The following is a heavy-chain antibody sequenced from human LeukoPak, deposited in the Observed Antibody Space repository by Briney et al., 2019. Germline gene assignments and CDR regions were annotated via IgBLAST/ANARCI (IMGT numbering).Heavy chain of an antibody. Sequence: GASVKVSCKASGGTFSSYAISWVRQAPGQGLEWMGRIIPILGIANYAQKLQGRVTITADKSTSTAYMELSSLRSEDTAVYYCARKECSSTSCYHYFDYWGQGTLVTVSS. CDR1: GGTFSSYA. CDR3: ARKECSSTSCYHYFDY. J-gene: IGHJ4*02. V-gene: IGHV1-69*04. D-gene: IGHD2-2*01. CDR2: IIPILGIA.